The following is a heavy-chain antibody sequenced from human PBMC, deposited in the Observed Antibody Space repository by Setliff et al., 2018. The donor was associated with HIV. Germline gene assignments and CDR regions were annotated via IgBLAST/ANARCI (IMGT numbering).Heavy chain of an antibody. CDR2: IYYSGST. CDR3: ARDRSYPFPYWDY. V-gene: IGHV4-39*02. Sequence: SETLSLTCTVSGGSISSTSSYWGWIRQPPGKGLEWIGNIYYSGSTYYNPSLKSRVTISVDTSKNHFSLRLNSVTAADTAVYYCARDRSYPFPYWDYWGQGTLVTVSS. CDR1: GGSISSTSSY. J-gene: IGHJ4*02. D-gene: IGHD2-8*02.